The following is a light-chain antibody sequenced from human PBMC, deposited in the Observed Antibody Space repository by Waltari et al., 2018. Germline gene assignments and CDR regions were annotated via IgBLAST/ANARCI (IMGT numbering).Light chain of an antibody. CDR2: KVS. J-gene: IGKJ1*01. Sequence: DVVMLQSPPSLRVTLGQPSAIPCGSRQCLVPSEGNAYLNWFKQRPGHSPRRLIYKVSNRDSGVPDRFSGSGSGTDFTLKISRVEAEDVWVYYCMQGTHWPRTFGQGTKVQIK. CDR3: MQGTHWPRT. CDR1: QCLVPSEGNAY. V-gene: IGKV2-30*02.